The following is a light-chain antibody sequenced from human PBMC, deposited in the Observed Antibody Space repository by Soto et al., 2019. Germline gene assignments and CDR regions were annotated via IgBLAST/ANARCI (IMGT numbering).Light chain of an antibody. J-gene: IGKJ1*01. CDR2: GAS. CDR3: QQYYHWPRT. CDR1: QSVSRN. V-gene: IGKV3-15*01. Sequence: DMVLTQSPATLSVSPGERATLSCRASQSVSRNLAWYQQKPGQAPGLLIFGASTRATGIPARFSGSGSGTDFNLTITSLQSEDFAVYYCQQYYHWPRTFGQGTKVDIK.